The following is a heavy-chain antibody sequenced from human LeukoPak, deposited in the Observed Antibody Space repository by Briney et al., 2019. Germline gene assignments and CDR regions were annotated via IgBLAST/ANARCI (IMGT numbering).Heavy chain of an antibody. J-gene: IGHJ4*02. V-gene: IGHV1-18*01. Sequence: WASVKVSCKASGGTFSSYAISWVRQAPGQGLEWMGWISAYNGNTNYAQKLQGRVTMTTDTSTSTAYMELRSLRSDDTAVYYCARDGTGKGWYYFDYWGQGTLVTVSS. CDR1: GGTFSSYA. CDR2: ISAYNGNT. D-gene: IGHD6-19*01. CDR3: ARDGTGKGWYYFDY.